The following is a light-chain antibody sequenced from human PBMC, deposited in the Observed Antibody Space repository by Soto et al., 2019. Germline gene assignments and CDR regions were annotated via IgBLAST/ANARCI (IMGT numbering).Light chain of an antibody. Sequence: EIMITQSPATLSVSPGERATHSCRASHIVSSRLAWYQQKPGQAPRLLIYSASTRATGLPARFSGSGSGTEFTLTISSLQSEDFAVYYCQHYTNWPLTFGGGTKVEIK. V-gene: IGKV3-15*01. J-gene: IGKJ4*01. CDR2: SAS. CDR3: QHYTNWPLT. CDR1: HIVSSR.